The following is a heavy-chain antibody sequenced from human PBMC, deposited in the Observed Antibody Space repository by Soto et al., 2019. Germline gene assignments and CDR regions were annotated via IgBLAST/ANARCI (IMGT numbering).Heavy chain of an antibody. Sequence: QVQLVQSGPEVKKPGASVKVSCKASGYTFTSYDINWVRQATGQGLEWMGRMNTNSGNTDYAGKLQGRVTMTRNTSINTAYMELSSLTSEDTAVYYCARGILLKIFGEGIMGHDYYMDVWGKGTTVIVSS. V-gene: IGHV1-8*01. J-gene: IGHJ6*03. CDR1: GYTFTSYD. CDR3: ARGILLKIFGEGIMGHDYYMDV. D-gene: IGHD3-3*01. CDR2: MNTNSGNT.